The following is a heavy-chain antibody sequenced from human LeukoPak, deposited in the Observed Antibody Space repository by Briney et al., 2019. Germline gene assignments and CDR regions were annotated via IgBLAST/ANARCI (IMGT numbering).Heavy chain of an antibody. CDR1: GFTLWRHG. Sequence: GKSLRLSCTTSGFTLWRHGMHWVRQAPGKGLEWVAVTWYGGSDYADSVRGRFSVSRDIFGNTVYLQMDNLRAEDTALYYCAREQSTSGHAGAFDIWGQGTVVTVSS. CDR2: TWYGGS. V-gene: IGHV3-33*01. CDR3: AREQSTSGHAGAFDI. J-gene: IGHJ3*02. D-gene: IGHD5-12*01.